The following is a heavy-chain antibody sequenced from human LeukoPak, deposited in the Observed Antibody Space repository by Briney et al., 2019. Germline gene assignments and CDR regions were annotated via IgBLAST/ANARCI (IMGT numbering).Heavy chain of an antibody. CDR1: GFTFSNGW. D-gene: IGHD2-15*01. Sequence: GGSLRLSCAASGFTFSNGWMRGVRQARGKGREGGGRIKTKTDGRTRDDAAAVRGRFTSSRDDSKTTLYLQINSLKTEDTAVYYCTPPAGFHLVYWGQGTLVTVSP. V-gene: IGHV3-15*01. J-gene: IGHJ4*02. CDR3: TPPAGFHLVY. CDR2: IKTKTDGRTR.